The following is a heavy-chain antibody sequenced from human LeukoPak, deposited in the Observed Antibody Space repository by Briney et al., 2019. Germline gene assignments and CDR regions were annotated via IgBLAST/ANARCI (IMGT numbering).Heavy chain of an antibody. V-gene: IGHV4-59*01. CDR2: IYYSGST. CDR3: ARDYCRDYMDV. Sequence: SETLSLTCTVSGGSISSYYWSCIRQPPRKGLEWIGYIYYSGSTNYNPSLKSRVTVSVDTSKNQFSLKLSSVTAADTAVYYCARDYCRDYMDVWGKGTTVTASS. D-gene: IGHD2-21*02. CDR1: GGSISSYY. J-gene: IGHJ6*03.